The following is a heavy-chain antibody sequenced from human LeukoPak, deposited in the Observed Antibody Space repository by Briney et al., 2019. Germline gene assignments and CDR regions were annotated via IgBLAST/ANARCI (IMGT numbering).Heavy chain of an antibody. CDR1: GASISSYY. CDR2: IYTSGST. J-gene: IGHJ6*03. V-gene: IGHV4-4*07. Sequence: SETLSLTCTVSGASISSYYWSWIRQPAGKGLEWIGRIYTSGSTNYNPSLKSRVTISVDTSKNQFSLKLSSVTAADTAVYYCARALWFGESYYYYMDVWGKGTTVTVSS. D-gene: IGHD3-10*01. CDR3: ARALWFGESYYYYMDV.